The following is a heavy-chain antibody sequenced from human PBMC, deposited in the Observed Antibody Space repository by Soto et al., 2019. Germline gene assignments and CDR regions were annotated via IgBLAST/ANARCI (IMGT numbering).Heavy chain of an antibody. CDR1: GGSVSSGSYY. J-gene: IGHJ6*02. CDR3: ASFLVPAAPTFYYYYGMDV. Sequence: PSETLSLTCTFSGGSVSSGSYYWSWIRQPPGKGLEWIGYIYYSGSTNYNPSLKSRVTISVDTSKNQFSLKLSSVTAADTAVYYCASFLVPAAPTFYYYYGMDVWGQGTTVTVSS. CDR2: IYYSGST. D-gene: IGHD2-2*01. V-gene: IGHV4-61*01.